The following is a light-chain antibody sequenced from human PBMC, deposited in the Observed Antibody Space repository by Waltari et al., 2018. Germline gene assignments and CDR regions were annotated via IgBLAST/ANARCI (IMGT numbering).Light chain of an antibody. V-gene: IGKV1-39*01. CDR3: QQSYSTPRT. CDR1: QSISSY. CDR2: AAS. J-gene: IGKJ1*01. Sequence: DIQMTQSPSSLSASVGDRVTITCRASQSISSYLNRYQQKPGKAPKLLIYAASSLQSGVPSRFSGIGSGTDFTLTISSLQPEDFATYYCQQSYSTPRTCGQGTKVEIK.